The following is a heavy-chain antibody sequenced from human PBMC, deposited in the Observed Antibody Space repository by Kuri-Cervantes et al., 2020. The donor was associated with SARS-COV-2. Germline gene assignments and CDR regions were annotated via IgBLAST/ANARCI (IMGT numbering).Heavy chain of an antibody. J-gene: IGHJ3*02. CDR1: GFSFSMYW. V-gene: IGHV3-7*01. D-gene: IGHD6-19*01. Sequence: GGSLRLSCAASGFSFSMYWMSWVRQAPGKGLEWVANIKKDGSEKYYVDSVKGRFTISRDNAKNSLYLQMNGLRAEDTAVYYCAREQWLELDAFDIWGQGTMVTVSS. CDR3: AREQWLELDAFDI. CDR2: IKKDGSEK.